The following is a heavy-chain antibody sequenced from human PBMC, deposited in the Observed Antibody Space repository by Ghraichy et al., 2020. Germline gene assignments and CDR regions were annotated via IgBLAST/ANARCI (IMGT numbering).Heavy chain of an antibody. CDR1: GFSLSTSGVG. CDR2: IYWDDDK. Sequence: QTLSLTCTFSGFSLSTSGVGVGWIRQPPGKAMEWLALIYWDDDKRYSPSLKSRLTLTKDTSKNQVVLTMTNMDPVDTAIYYFAHSRGYCTNGVCYVRYYYYYGLDVWGQVTTVTFSS. CDR3: AHSRGYCTNGVCYVRYYYYYGLDV. D-gene: IGHD2-8*01. V-gene: IGHV2-5*02. J-gene: IGHJ6*02.